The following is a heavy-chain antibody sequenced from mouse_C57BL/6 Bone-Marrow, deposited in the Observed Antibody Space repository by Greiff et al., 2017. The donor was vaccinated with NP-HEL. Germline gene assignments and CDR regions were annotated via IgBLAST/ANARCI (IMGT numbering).Heavy chain of an antibody. V-gene: IGHV5-4*01. CDR3: ARPMITTKGGAAYYYAMDY. J-gene: IGHJ4*01. D-gene: IGHD2-4*01. Sequence: EVQRVESGGGLVKPGGSLKLSCAASGFTFSSYAMSWVRQTPEKRLEWVATISDGGSYTYYPDNVKGRFTISRDNAKNNLYLQMSHLKSEDTAMYYCARPMITTKGGAAYYYAMDYWGQGTSVTVSS. CDR2: ISDGGSYT. CDR1: GFTFSSYA.